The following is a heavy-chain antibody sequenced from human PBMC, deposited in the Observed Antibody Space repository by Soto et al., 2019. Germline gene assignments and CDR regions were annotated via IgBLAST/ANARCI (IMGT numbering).Heavy chain of an antibody. V-gene: IGHV1-18*01. D-gene: IGHD3-10*01. CDR1: GYTFTSYG. CDR3: ARVSSVVRGVMGYYYGMDV. J-gene: IGHJ6*02. Sequence: QVQLVQSGAEVKKPGASVKVSRKASGYTFTSYGISWVRQAPGQGLEWMGWISAYNGNTNYAQKLQCRVTMTTDTSTSTAYMELRSMRSDDTAVYYCARVSSVVRGVMGYYYGMDVWGQGTTVTVSS. CDR2: ISAYNGNT.